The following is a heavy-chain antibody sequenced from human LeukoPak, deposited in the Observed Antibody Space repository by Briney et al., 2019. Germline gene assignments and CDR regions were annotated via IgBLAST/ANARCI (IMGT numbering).Heavy chain of an antibody. CDR3: ARGTPGRYDFWSGYSV. J-gene: IGHJ4*02. D-gene: IGHD3-3*01. CDR1: GDSISSNY. CDR2: IYTSENT. Sequence: PSETLSLTCTVSGDSISSNYWSWIRQSAGRGLEWIGRIYTSENTIYNPSLKSRVTMSVDTSKNQFSLKLSSVTAADTAVYYCARGTPGRYDFWSGYSVWGQGTLVTVSS. V-gene: IGHV4-4*07.